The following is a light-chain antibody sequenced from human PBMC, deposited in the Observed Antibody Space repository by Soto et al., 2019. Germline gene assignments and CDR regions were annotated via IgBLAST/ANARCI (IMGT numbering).Light chain of an antibody. CDR3: QQYGSSSWT. V-gene: IGKV3-20*01. CDR2: DTS. CDR1: QSVSRY. Sequence: IVLTQSPATLSLSPGERATLSCRASQSVSRYLAWYQQKPGQAPRLLISDTSNRATGIPDRFSGSGSGTDFTLTISRLEPEDFAVYYCQQYGSSSWTFGQGTKVDIK. J-gene: IGKJ1*01.